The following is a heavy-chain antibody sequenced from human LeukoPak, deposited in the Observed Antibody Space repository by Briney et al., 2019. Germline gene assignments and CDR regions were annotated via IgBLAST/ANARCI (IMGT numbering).Heavy chain of an antibody. CDR1: GYTFTCYY. CDR3: ARASSSGRRFDY. D-gene: IGHD3-22*01. J-gene: IGHJ4*02. Sequence: ASVKVSCKSSGYTFTCYYLHWVRQAPGQGLEWMGLINPSGGSTTSYAQKFQGRVTMTRNTSTSTVDMELSSLTSEDTAVYYCARASSSGRRFDYWGQGTLVTVSS. CDR2: INPSGGST. V-gene: IGHV1-46*01.